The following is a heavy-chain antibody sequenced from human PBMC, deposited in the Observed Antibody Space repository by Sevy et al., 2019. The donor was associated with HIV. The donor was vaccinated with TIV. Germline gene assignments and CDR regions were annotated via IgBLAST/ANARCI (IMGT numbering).Heavy chain of an antibody. CDR3: ARGKRFGDYYYGMDV. CDR2: INHSGST. CDR1: GGSFSGYY. Sequence: SDTLSLTCAVYGGSFSGYYWSWIRQPPGKGLEWIGEINHSGSTNYNPSLKSRVTISVDTSKNQFSLKLSSVTAADTAVYYCARGKRFGDYYYGMDVWGQGTTVTVSS. V-gene: IGHV4-34*01. D-gene: IGHD3-10*01. J-gene: IGHJ6*02.